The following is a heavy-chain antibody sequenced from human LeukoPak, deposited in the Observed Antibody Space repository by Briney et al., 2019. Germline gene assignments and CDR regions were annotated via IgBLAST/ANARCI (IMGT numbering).Heavy chain of an antibody. CDR1: GYTFTSYD. D-gene: IGHD6-19*01. CDR3: ARGGRGWLEHAFDI. CDR2: MNPNSGNT. V-gene: IGHV1-8*01. Sequence: ASVKVSCKAAGYTFTSYDINWVRQATGQGLEWMGWMNPNSGNTGYAQKFQGRVTMTRNTSISTAYMELSSLRSEDTAVYYCARGGRGWLEHAFDIWGQGTMVTVSS. J-gene: IGHJ3*02.